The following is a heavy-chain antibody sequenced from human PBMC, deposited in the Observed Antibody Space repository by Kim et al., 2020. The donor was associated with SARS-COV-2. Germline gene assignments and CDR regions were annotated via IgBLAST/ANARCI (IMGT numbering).Heavy chain of an antibody. V-gene: IGHV4-59*01. CDR2: IYYSGST. Sequence: SETLSLTCTVSGGSISSYYWSWIRQPPGKGLEWIGYIYYSGSTNYNPSLKSRVTISVDTSKNQFSLKLSSVTAADTAVYYCARKPSSSWDYGMDVWGQGTTVTVSS. CDR3: ARKPSSSWDYGMDV. CDR1: GGSISSYY. D-gene: IGHD6-13*01. J-gene: IGHJ6*02.